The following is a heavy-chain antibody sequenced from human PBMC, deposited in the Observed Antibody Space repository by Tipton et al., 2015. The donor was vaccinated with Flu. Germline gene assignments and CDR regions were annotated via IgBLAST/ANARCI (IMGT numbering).Heavy chain of an antibody. CDR3: AREPSSDYGMDV. J-gene: IGHJ6*02. V-gene: IGHV4-34*01. Sequence: TLSLTCVVYGGSFSGDYCSWIRQPPGKGLEWIGSIYYSGNTFSIPSLKSRVTISIDTSKNQFSLKLTSVTAADTAVYYCAREPSSDYGMDVWGQGTTVTVS. CDR2: IYYSGNT. CDR1: GGSFSGDY.